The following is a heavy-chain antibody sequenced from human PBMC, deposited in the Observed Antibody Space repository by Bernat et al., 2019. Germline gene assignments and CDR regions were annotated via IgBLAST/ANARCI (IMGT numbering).Heavy chain of an antibody. J-gene: IGHJ6*02. D-gene: IGHD6-13*01. CDR3: AGGGTPGSWYLYYYGMDV. CDR1: GFTFSSYS. Sequence: EVQLVESGGGLVQPGGSLRLSCAASGFTFSSYSMNWVRQAPGKGLEWVSYISSSSSTIYYADLVKGRFTISRDNAKNSLYLQMNSLRAEDTAVYYCAGGGTPGSWYLYYYGMDVWGQGTTVTVSS. CDR2: ISSSSSTI. V-gene: IGHV3-48*01.